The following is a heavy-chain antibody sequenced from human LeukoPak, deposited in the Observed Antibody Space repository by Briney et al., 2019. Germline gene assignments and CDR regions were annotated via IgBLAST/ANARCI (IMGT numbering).Heavy chain of an antibody. Sequence: ASVKVSCKASGYSFTAYLMHWVRQAPGQGLEWMGWINPNTGSTNYAQKFQGRVTMTRDTFISTAYMELTSLRSDDTALYYCARALVGSTTLDEGFWSQGTLVTVSS. CDR1: GYSFTAYL. D-gene: IGHD1-26*01. CDR2: INPNTGST. V-gene: IGHV1-2*02. CDR3: ARALVGSTTLDEGF. J-gene: IGHJ4*02.